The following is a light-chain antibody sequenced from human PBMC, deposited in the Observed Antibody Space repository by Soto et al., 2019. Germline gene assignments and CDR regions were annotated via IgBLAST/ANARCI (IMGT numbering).Light chain of an antibody. CDR2: DAS. V-gene: IGKV3-11*01. J-gene: IGKJ1*01. Sequence: EIVLTQSPATLSLYPGDRATLSCRASQSIGTYLAWYQQKPGQAPRLLIYDASNRATGIPARFSGSGSGTDFTLTISSLEPEDFAVYFCQHRSNSPPTWTFGQGTKVEIK. CDR3: QHRSNSPPTWT. CDR1: QSIGTY.